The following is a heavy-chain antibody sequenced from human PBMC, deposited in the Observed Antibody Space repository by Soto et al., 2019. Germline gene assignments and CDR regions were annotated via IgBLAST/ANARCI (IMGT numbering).Heavy chain of an antibody. J-gene: IGHJ4*02. Sequence: SETLSLTCTVSGASISNGHYYWSWILQPPGQGLEWTGCIYYCGTTYYNRSLKSRLTISVDTSRNQFSLKLSSVTAADTAVYSCASARGDSTGYHFDHWGQGTLVTVSS. D-gene: IGHD3-22*01. CDR2: IYYCGTT. CDR3: ASARGDSTGYHFDH. V-gene: IGHV4-30-4*01. CDR1: GASISNGHYY.